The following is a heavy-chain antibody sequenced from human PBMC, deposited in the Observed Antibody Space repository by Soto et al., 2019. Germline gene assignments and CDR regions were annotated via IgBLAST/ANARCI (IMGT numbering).Heavy chain of an antibody. CDR3: ARGSFRDYYDSSGYYYGRGNYFDY. CDR1: GGSFSGYY. CDR2: INHSGST. Sequence: SETLSLTCAVYGGSFSGYYWSWIRQPPGKGLEWIGEINHSGSTNYNPSLKSRVTISVDTSKNQFSLKLSSVTAADTAVYHCARGSFRDYYDSSGYYYGRGNYFDYWGQGTLVT. J-gene: IGHJ4*02. V-gene: IGHV4-34*01. D-gene: IGHD3-22*01.